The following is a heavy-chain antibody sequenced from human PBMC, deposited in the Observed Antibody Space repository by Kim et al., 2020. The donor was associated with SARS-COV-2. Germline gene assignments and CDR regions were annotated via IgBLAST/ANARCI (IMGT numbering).Heavy chain of an antibody. D-gene: IGHD3-10*01. CDR2: ILHDGSNE. V-gene: IGHV3-30*18. Sequence: GGSLRLSCAASGYSFRDHGMHWVRQDPGKGLEWVAVILHDGSNEYYADSVKGRFTISRDNSKNTLYLQMNSLRAEDTAVYYCAKDQGGFYYGSGSYNGMDVWGQGTTVTVSS. J-gene: IGHJ6*02. CDR1: GYSFRDHG. CDR3: AKDQGGFYYGSGSYNGMDV.